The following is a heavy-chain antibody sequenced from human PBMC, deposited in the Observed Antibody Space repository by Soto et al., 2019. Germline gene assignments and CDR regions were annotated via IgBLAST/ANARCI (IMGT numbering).Heavy chain of an antibody. Sequence: PSETLSLTCTVSGGSISSYYWSWIRQPPGKGLEWIGYIYYSGSTNYNPSLKSRVTISVDTSKNQFSLKLSSVTAADTAVYYCARVTLTSSGPNYYYYGMDVWGQGTKVTAP. CDR3: ARVTLTSSGPNYYYYGMDV. CDR2: IYYSGST. J-gene: IGHJ6*02. V-gene: IGHV4-59*01. D-gene: IGHD6-25*01. CDR1: GGSISSYY.